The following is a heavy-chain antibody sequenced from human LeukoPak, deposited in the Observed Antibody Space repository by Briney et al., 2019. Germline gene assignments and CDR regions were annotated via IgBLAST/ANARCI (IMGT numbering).Heavy chain of an antibody. V-gene: IGHV3-53*01. Sequence: GGSLRLSCAASGFTVSGNYMSWVRQAPGKGLEWVSVIYSGGSTYYADSVKGRFTISRDNSKNTLYLQMNSLRAEDTAVYYCARVVLAVAGSYFDYWGQGTLVTVSS. CDR1: GFTVSGNY. D-gene: IGHD6-19*01. CDR2: IYSGGST. J-gene: IGHJ4*02. CDR3: ARVVLAVAGSYFDY.